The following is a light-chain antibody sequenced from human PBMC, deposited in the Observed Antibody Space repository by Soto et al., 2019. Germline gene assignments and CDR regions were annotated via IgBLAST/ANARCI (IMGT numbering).Light chain of an antibody. J-gene: IGKJ4*02. Sequence: ELVMTPSPATLSVSPGARSTLSCRASPSVHIYLAWYQQNPGQAPRLLIFGASSRATGIPARFSGSGSGTEFNLTISSLQSEDFAVYFCQQYDDWLRLTFGGGTKVDIK. CDR1: PSVHIY. CDR2: GAS. V-gene: IGKV3D-15*01. CDR3: QQYDDWLRLT.